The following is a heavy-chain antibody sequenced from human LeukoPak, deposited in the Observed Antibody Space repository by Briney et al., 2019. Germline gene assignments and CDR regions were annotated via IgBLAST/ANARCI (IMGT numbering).Heavy chain of an antibody. D-gene: IGHD1/OR15-1a*01. Sequence: SETLSLTCAVYGGSFSGYYWSWIRQPPGKGLEWIGEINHSGSTNYNPSLKSRVTISVDTSKKQFSLKLSSVTAADTAVYDCVGAPLHQEHEDEYNWFDPWGKGTLVTVSS. CDR1: GGSFSGYY. CDR3: VGAPLHQEHEDEYNWFDP. J-gene: IGHJ5*02. CDR2: INHSGST. V-gene: IGHV4-34*01.